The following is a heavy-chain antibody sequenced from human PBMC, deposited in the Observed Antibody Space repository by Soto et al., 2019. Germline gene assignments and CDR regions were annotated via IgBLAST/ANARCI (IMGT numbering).Heavy chain of an antibody. CDR3: AREVRGLGATYDAFDI. J-gene: IGHJ3*02. CDR1: GYTFTSYD. CDR2: MNPNSGNT. Sequence: ASVKVSCKASGYTFTSYDINWVRQATGQGLEWMGWMNPNSGNTGYAQKFQGRVTMTRNTSISTAYMELSSLRSEDTAVYYCAREVRGLGATYDAFDIWGQGTMVTVS. D-gene: IGHD1-26*01. V-gene: IGHV1-8*01.